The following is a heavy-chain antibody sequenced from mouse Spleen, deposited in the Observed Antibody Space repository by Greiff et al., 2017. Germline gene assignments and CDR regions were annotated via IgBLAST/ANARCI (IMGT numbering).Heavy chain of an antibody. CDR3: ARDYYYAMDY. CDR2: IHPNSGST. J-gene: IGHJ4*01. CDR1: GYTFTSYW. Sequence: QVHVKQSGAELVKPGASVKLSCKASGYTFTSYWMHWVKQRPGQGLEWIGMIHPNSGSTNYNEKFKSKATLTVDKPSSTAYMQLSSLTSEDSAVYYCARDYYYAMDYWGQGTSVTVSS. V-gene: IGHV1-64*01.